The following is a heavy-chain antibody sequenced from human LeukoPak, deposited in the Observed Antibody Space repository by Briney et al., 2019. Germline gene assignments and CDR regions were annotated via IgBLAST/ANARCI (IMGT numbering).Heavy chain of an antibody. CDR3: ARNPYGDFNSFDY. CDR1: GFTFSSFA. J-gene: IGHJ4*02. CDR2: IYSGGST. V-gene: IGHV3-53*01. Sequence: GGSLRLSCAASGFTFSSFAMSWVRQAPGKGLEWVSVIYSGGSTYYADSVKGRFTISRDNSKNTLYLQMNSLRAEDTAVYYCARNPYGDFNSFDYWGQGTLVTVSS. D-gene: IGHD4-17*01.